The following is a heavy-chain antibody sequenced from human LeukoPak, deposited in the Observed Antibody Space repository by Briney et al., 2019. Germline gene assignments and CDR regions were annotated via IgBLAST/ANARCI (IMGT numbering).Heavy chain of an antibody. CDR3: TKDRYCDSTSCPTDY. CDR2: VYSGNDGT. V-gene: IGHV3-66*02. Sequence: GGSLRLSCAASGFTVSTDNMSWVRQVPGKGLEWVSVVYSGNDGTNYADSVRGRFTISRDNSRNTVYLQMNSLRPEDTAVYYCTKDRYCDSTSCPTDYWGQGTVVTVSP. CDR1: GFTVSTDN. J-gene: IGHJ4*02. D-gene: IGHD2-2*01.